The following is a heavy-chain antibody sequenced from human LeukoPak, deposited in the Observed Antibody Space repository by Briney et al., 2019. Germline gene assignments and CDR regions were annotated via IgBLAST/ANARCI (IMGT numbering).Heavy chain of an antibody. V-gene: IGHV4-30-4*02. CDR3: ARGTGYSSSWSLDY. CDR1: GGSISSGDYY. D-gene: IGHD6-13*01. Sequence: PSETLSLTCTVSGGSISSGDYYWSWIRQPPGKGLEWIGYIYYSGSTYYNPSLKSRVTISVDTSKNQFSLKLSSVTAADTAVYHCARGTGYSSSWSLDYWGQGTLVTVSS. J-gene: IGHJ4*02. CDR2: IYYSGST.